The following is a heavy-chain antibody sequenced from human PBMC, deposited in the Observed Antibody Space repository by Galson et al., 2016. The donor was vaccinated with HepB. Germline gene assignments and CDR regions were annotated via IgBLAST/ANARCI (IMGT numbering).Heavy chain of an antibody. V-gene: IGHV3-30*04. D-gene: IGHD5-24*01. CDR1: GFNFRGYS. CDR2: ISYDGSVK. CDR3: ARDLVEMATIGILDY. J-gene: IGHJ4*02. Sequence: LRLSCAASGFNFRGYSMHWVRQAPGKGLQWVALISYDGSVKNYAGPVEGRFTISRDNSKNTLYLQMNGLSREDTAIYYCARDLVEMATIGILDYWGQGTLVTVSS.